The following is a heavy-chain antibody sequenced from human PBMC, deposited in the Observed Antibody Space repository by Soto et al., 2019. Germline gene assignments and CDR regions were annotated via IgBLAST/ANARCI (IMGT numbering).Heavy chain of an antibody. V-gene: IGHV3-48*03. Sequence: PGGSLRLSCAASGFTFSSYEMNWVRQAPGQGLEWVSYISSSGSTIYYADSVKGRFTISRDNAKNSLYLQMNSLRAEDTAVYYCARGCRSYYVDYWGQRTLVTVSS. CDR3: ARGCRSYYVDY. CDR1: GFTFSSYE. CDR2: ISSSGSTI. D-gene: IGHD1-26*01. J-gene: IGHJ4*02.